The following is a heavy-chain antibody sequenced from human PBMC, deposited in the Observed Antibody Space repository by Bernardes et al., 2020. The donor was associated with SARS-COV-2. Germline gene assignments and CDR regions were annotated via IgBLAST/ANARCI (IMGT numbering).Heavy chain of an antibody. D-gene: IGHD5-12*01. CDR1: GFTVSVYW. Sequence: GGSLRLSFAAFGFTVSVYWMNWVRQAPGKGLVWFARFNSDGGRITYEDSVKGRFTMSRDNAKKTLYLQMNSRRAEDTAVYYCGREEGYVLGLSYHYYGMDVWGPGTTVTVSS. V-gene: IGHV3-74*03. J-gene: IGHJ6*02. CDR2: FNSDGGRI. CDR3: GREEGYVLGLSYHYYGMDV.